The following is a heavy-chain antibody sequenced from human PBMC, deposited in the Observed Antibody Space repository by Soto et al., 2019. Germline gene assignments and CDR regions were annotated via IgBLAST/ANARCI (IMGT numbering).Heavy chain of an antibody. D-gene: IGHD3-16*01. CDR2: MNPGSGDT. CDR1: GYTFTDYF. Sequence: RASVKVSCKASGYTFTDYFIHWVRQAPGQGLEWMGWMNPGSGDTGYAQKFQGRVTMTRDISIATAYMELSSLRSDDTAIYYCARMATFGSLNWFDPWGQGTQVTVSS. CDR3: ARMATFGSLNWFDP. J-gene: IGHJ5*02. V-gene: IGHV1-2*02.